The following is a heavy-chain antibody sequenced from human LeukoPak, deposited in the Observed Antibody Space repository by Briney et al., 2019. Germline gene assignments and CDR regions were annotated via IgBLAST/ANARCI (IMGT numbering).Heavy chain of an antibody. CDR2: IYYSGST. Sequence: SETLSLTCTVSGGSISSYYWSWIRQPPGKGLEWIGEIYYSGSTYYNPSLKSRVTISVDTSKNQFSLNLSSLTAADTAVYYCARQVPGGYNLYYFNYWGQGTLVTVSS. V-gene: IGHV4-59*04. J-gene: IGHJ4*02. CDR3: ARQVPGGYNLYYFNY. D-gene: IGHD5-24*01. CDR1: GGSISSYY.